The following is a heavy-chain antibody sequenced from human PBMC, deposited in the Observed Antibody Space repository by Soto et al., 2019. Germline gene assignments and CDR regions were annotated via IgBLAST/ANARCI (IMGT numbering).Heavy chain of an antibody. CDR3: ARVTVVTAPAFDI. CDR1: GFTFSSYA. V-gene: IGHV3-30-3*01. Sequence: GGSLRLSCAASGFTFSSYAMHWVRQAPGKGLEWVAVISYDGSNKYYADSVKGRFTISRDNSKNTLYLQMNSLRAEDTAVYYCARVTVVTAPAFDIWGQGTMVTVSS. J-gene: IGHJ3*02. CDR2: ISYDGSNK. D-gene: IGHD2-21*02.